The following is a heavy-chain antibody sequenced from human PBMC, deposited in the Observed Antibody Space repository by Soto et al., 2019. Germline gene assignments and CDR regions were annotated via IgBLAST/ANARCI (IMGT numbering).Heavy chain of an antibody. CDR2: IYYSGST. V-gene: IGHV4-39*01. D-gene: IGHD1-26*01. CDR3: ARRGGATIYYGMDV. Sequence: PSETLSLTCTVSGGSISSSSYYWGWIRQPPGKGLGWIGSIYYSGSTYYNPSLKSRVTISVDPSKNQFSLRLSSVTAADTAVYYCARRGGATIYYGMDVWGQGTTVTVSS. CDR1: GGSISSSSYY. J-gene: IGHJ6*02.